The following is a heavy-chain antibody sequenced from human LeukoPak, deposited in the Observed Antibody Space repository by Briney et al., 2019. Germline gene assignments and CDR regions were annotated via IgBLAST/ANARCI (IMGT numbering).Heavy chain of an antibody. CDR2: IPKDGSNK. CDR1: GFTFSSYG. CDR3: AKGRTTYYFGSGSFDLDY. D-gene: IGHD3-10*01. V-gene: IGHV3-30*02. Sequence: GGSLRLSCAASGFTFSSYGMRWVRQAPGKGLEWVAFIPKDGSNKFYADSVKGRFTISRDNFKNTVYLQMNSLRPGDTAVFYCAKGRTTYYFGSGSFDLDYWGQGNLVTVSS. J-gene: IGHJ4*02.